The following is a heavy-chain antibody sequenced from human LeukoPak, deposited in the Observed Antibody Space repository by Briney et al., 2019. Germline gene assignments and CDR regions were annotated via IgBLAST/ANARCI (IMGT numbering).Heavy chain of an antibody. CDR3: ARERVVGATRPYYYGMDV. J-gene: IGHJ6*02. Sequence: ASVKVSCKASGYTFTNYAMHWVRQAPGQRLEWMGWINAGNGNTKYSQKFQGRVTITRDTSASTAYMELSSLRSEDTAVYYCARERVVGATRPYYYGMDVWGQGTTVTVSS. CDR1: GYTFTNYA. CDR2: INAGNGNT. V-gene: IGHV1-3*01. D-gene: IGHD1-26*01.